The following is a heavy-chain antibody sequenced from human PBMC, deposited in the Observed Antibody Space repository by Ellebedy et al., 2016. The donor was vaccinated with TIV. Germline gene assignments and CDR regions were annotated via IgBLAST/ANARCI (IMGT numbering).Heavy chain of an antibody. V-gene: IGHV3-21*01. CDR2: ISSSSSYI. D-gene: IGHD1-14*01. CDR1: GFTFSSYS. Sequence: GESLKISCAASGFTFSSYSMNWVRQAPGKGLEWVSSISSSSSYIYYADSVKGRFTISRDNAKNSLYLQMNSLRAEDTAVYYCARDRNPELPGAPEPHYYYYGMDVWGQGTTVTVSS. J-gene: IGHJ6*02. CDR3: ARDRNPELPGAPEPHYYYYGMDV.